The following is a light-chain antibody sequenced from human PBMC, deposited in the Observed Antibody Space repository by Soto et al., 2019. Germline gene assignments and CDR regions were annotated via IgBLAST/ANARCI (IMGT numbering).Light chain of an antibody. V-gene: IGKV2-28*01. Sequence: DIVMTQSPLSLPVTPGEPASISCRSSQSLLHSNGYNYLDWYLQKPGQSPQLLIYLGSNRASGVHDTXSGSGSGTDFTLKISRVEAEDVGVYYCMQALQTPLTFGGGTKVEIK. CDR1: QSLLHSNGYNY. CDR3: MQALQTPLT. CDR2: LGS. J-gene: IGKJ4*01.